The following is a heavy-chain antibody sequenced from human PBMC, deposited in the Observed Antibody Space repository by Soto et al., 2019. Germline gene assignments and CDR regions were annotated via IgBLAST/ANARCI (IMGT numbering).Heavy chain of an antibody. J-gene: IGHJ4*02. Sequence: QVQLVESGGGVVQPGRSLRLSCAASGFSFNNYAMHWVRQAPGKGLEWVTLISDDGSKKYFADSVKGRFTVSRDNSKNTLFLQMNSLKTEDTAVYYCAKSAHPAPVTLYYFDSWGQGTLVTVSS. CDR1: GFSFNNYA. D-gene: IGHD4-17*01. V-gene: IGHV3-30*18. CDR3: AKSAHPAPVTLYYFDS. CDR2: ISDDGSKK.